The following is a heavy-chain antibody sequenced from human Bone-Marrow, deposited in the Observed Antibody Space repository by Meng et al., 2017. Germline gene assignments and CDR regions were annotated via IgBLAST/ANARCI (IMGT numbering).Heavy chain of an antibody. CDR1: GGSISSSSYY. J-gene: IGHJ4*02. CDR2: ICYSGST. V-gene: IGHV4-39*01. Sequence: QLQLQESVPGLGKPSETLSPTCPVSGGSISSSSYYWGWIRQPPGKGLEWMGTICYSGSTCYSPSLKSRVTISVDTSKHQLSLRLSSVTAADTAVYYCARGKRGYFDYWGQGTLVTVSS. CDR3: ARGKRGYFDY. D-gene: IGHD3-16*01.